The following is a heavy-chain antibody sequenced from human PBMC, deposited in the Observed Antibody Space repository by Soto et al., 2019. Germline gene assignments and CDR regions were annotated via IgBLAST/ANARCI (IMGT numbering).Heavy chain of an antibody. D-gene: IGHD6-19*01. J-gene: IGHJ6*03. CDR2: IYYSGST. CDR3: ARHARGSSGWYGSDYYYMDV. V-gene: IGHV4-39*01. Sequence: SETLSLTCTVSGGSISSSSYYWGWIRQPPGKGLEWIGSIYYSGSTYYNPSLRSRVTISVDTSKNQFSLKLSSVTAADTAVYYCARHARGSSGWYGSDYYYMDVWGKGTTVTVSS. CDR1: GGSISSSSYY.